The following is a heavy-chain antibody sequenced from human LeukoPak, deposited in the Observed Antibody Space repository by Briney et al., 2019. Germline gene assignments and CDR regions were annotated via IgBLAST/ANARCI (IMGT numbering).Heavy chain of an antibody. CDR1: GYSLSKVW. V-gene: IGHV3-15*01. J-gene: IGHJ4*02. CDR2: IKHKLDGGTI. CDR3: TTAPSSGLSLEPFDY. D-gene: IGHD1-1*01. Sequence: GGSLRLSCVMSGYSLSKVWMSWVRQAPGKGLEWLGRIKHKLDGGTIDYAAPVKDRFSISRDDSKNTVYLQMNSLKIEDTAVYYCTTAPSSGLSLEPFDYWGQGTLVTVSS.